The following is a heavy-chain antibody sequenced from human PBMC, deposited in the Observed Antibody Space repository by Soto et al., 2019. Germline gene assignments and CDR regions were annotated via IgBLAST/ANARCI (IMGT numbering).Heavy chain of an antibody. CDR2: IIPHFGPA. D-gene: IGHD2-21*02. V-gene: IGHV1-69*13. CDR1: GDSFNNGG. J-gene: IGHJ6*01. Sequence: PVKVSCRASGDSFNNGGVNWVRQAPGQGLEWVGGIIPHFGPAKYPQKFQGRATITADPPTNTVFMELLSLTSADTAIYYCARRALDDCHNYCALDVGGQGT. CDR3: ARRALDDCHNYCALDV.